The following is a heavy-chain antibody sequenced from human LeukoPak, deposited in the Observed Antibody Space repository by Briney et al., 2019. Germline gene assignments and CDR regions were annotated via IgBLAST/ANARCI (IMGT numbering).Heavy chain of an antibody. CDR3: AKDPPRGSGDAFDI. CDR2: ISGSGSST. V-gene: IGHV3-23*01. J-gene: IGHJ3*02. Sequence: GGSPTLSCAASGFTFSNYAMSWVRQAPGKGLEWVSTISGSGSSTYYADSVKGRFTISRDNSRNTPYLQMDSLRAEDSAVYYCAKDPPRGSGDAFDIWGQGTRVTVSS. CDR1: GFTFSNYA. D-gene: IGHD2-15*01.